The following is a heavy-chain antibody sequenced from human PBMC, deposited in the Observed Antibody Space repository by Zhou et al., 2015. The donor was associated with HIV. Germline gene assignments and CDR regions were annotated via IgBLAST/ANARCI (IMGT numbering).Heavy chain of an antibody. V-gene: IGHV3-30-3*01. Sequence: QVQLVESGGGVVQPGRSLRLSCAASGFAFNTYTMHWVRQAPGKGLEWVAVTSRDESSKYYADSVKGRFTISRDNSKNTLYLQMNYLRAEDTAVYFCATNSGTSAEYCHQWGQGTLVTVSS. J-gene: IGHJ1*01. D-gene: IGHD1-26*01. CDR1: GFAFNTYT. CDR2: TSRDESSK. CDR3: ATNSGTSAEYCHQ.